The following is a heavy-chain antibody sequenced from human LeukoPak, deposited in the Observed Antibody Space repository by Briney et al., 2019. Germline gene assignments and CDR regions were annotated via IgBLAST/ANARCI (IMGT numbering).Heavy chain of an antibody. CDR2: FYYSGST. D-gene: IGHD1-26*01. J-gene: IGHJ6*03. Sequence: SETLSLTCSVSGDSITNSNYNWGWIRQPPGKGLEWIGSFYYSGSTYYNPSLKSRVTISIDTSKNQFSLKLSSVTAADTAMYYCARGRGLGGSYYYYYYMDVWGKGTTVTISS. CDR1: GDSITNSNYN. V-gene: IGHV4-39*07. CDR3: ARGRGLGGSYYYYYYMDV.